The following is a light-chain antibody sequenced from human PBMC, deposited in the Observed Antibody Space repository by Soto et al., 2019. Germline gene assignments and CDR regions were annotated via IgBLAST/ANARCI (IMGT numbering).Light chain of an antibody. V-gene: IGKV3-15*01. CDR3: QQYDSWPSWT. CDR2: GAS. Sequence: EIVMTQSPATLSVSPGERATLSCRASQSISIHLAWYQQQPGQGPRLLIYGASTRDTGTPARFSGSGSGTEFTLTISSLQSEDFAVYYCQQYDSWPSWTFAQGTKVEIK. CDR1: QSISIH. J-gene: IGKJ1*01.